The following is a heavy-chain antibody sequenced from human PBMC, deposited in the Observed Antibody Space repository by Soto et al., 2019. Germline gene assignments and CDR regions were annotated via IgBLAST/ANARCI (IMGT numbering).Heavy chain of an antibody. V-gene: IGHV3-23*01. CDR2: VNGSGGTI. CDR3: AKFRGPVYAEYNIDS. Sequence: EVQLLESGGGLVQPGGSLRLSCAASGFTFRSYAMSWVRQAPGKGLEWVSSVNGSGGTISYADSVKGRFTISRDNSKTTVYLLMNSLRAEDTAVYYCAKFRGPVYAEYNIDSRGQGTLVTVSS. CDR1: GFTFRSYA. J-gene: IGHJ4*02. D-gene: IGHD1-20*01.